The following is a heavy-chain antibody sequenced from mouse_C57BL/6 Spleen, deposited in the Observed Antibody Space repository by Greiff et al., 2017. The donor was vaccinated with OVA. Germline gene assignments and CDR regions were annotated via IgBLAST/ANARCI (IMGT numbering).Heavy chain of an antibody. J-gene: IGHJ3*01. Sequence: VQLQQPGTELVKPGASVKLSCKASGYTFTSYWLHWVKQRPGQGLEWIGNINPSNGGTNYNEKFKSKATLTVDKSSSTAYMQLSSLTSEDSAVYYCARDGSSYVGFAYWGQGTLVTVSA. V-gene: IGHV1-53*01. D-gene: IGHD1-1*01. CDR1: GYTFTSYW. CDR3: ARDGSSYVGFAY. CDR2: INPSNGGT.